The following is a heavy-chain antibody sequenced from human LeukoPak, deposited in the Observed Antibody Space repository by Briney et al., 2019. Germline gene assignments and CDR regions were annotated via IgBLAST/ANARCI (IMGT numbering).Heavy chain of an antibody. CDR3: ARERRLYDYAWNYRYLHPSDN. CDR2: IKQDGSEK. CDR1: GFTFSSYW. J-gene: IGHJ4*02. V-gene: IGHV3-7*01. Sequence: PGGSLRLSCAASGFTFSSYWMSWVRQAPGKGLEWAANIKQDGSEKYYVDSVKGRFTISRDNPKNSLYLQMNNQRAEDTAVYYCARERRLYDYAWNYRYLHPSDNWGQGTLVTVSS. D-gene: IGHD3-16*01.